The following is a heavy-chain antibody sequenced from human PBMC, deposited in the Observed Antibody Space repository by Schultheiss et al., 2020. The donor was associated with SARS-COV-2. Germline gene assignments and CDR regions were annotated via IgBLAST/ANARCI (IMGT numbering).Heavy chain of an antibody. D-gene: IGHD3-3*01. Sequence: ASVKVSCKASGYSFTGYYMHWVRQATGQGLEWMGWMNPNSGNTGYAQKFQGRVTMTRNTSISTAYMELSSLRSEDTAVYYCARAHITIFGAKNKNWFDPWGQGTLVTVSS. CDR3: ARAHITIFGAKNKNWFDP. J-gene: IGHJ5*02. CDR2: MNPNSGNT. V-gene: IGHV1-8*02. CDR1: GYSFTGYY.